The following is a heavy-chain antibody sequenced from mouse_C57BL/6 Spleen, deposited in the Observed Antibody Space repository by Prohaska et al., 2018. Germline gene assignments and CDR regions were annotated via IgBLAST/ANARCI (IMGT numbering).Heavy chain of an antibody. J-gene: IGHJ1*03. CDR2: IYPGSGST. Sequence: QVQLQQPGAELVKPGASVKMSCKASGYTFTSYWITWVKQRPGHGLEWIGDIYPGSGSTNYNEKFKSKATLTVDTSSSTAYMQLSSLTSEDSAVYYCARKDYYGSSYYFDVWGTGTTVTVSS. D-gene: IGHD1-1*01. CDR1: GYTFTSYW. V-gene: IGHV1-55*01. CDR3: ARKDYYGSSYYFDV.